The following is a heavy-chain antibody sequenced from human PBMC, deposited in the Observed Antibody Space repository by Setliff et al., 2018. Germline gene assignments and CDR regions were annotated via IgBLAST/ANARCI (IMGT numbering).Heavy chain of an antibody. CDR2: LSYNGNA. D-gene: IGHD6-19*01. V-gene: IGHV4-39*01. Sequence: SETLSLTCTVSSGSISSDNYYWGWIRQPPGKGLEWIGTLSYNGNAYYTPSLKSRVTISVDMSKNQFSLKLSSVIAADTAVYYCARGVSSVSWTPRYWGRGILVTVSS. CDR3: ARGVSSVSWTPRY. CDR1: SGSISSDNYY. J-gene: IGHJ4*02.